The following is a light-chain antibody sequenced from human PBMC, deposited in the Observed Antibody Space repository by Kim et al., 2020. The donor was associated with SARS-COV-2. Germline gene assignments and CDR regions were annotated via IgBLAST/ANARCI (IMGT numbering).Light chain of an antibody. CDR2: EDN. V-gene: IGLV6-57*01. CDR3: QSYDSSKWV. J-gene: IGLJ3*02. Sequence: GKTVTISCTRSSGSIASNYVQWYQQRPGSSPTTVIYEDNQRPSGVPDRFSGSIDSSSNSASLTISGLKTEDEADYFCQSYDSSKWVFGGGTKVTVL. CDR1: SGSIASNY.